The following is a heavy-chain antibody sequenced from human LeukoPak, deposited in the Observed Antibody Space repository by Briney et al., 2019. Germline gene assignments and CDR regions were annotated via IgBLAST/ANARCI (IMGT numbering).Heavy chain of an antibody. J-gene: IGHJ4*02. Sequence: ASVKVSCKASGYTFTGYYIHWVRQAPGQGLEWMGWINPNSGGTNSAQKFQGRVTMTRDTSITTAYMELSSLRSDDTAVYYCARAAHRGFSFDSWGQGTLVTVSS. CDR3: ARAAHRGFSFDS. CDR2: INPNSGGT. CDR1: GYTFTGYY. V-gene: IGHV1-2*02. D-gene: IGHD3-10*01.